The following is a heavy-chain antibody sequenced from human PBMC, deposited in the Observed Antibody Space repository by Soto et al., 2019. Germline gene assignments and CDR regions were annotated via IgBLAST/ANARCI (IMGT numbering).Heavy chain of an antibody. CDR2: ISYDGSKK. V-gene: IGHV3-30-3*01. D-gene: IGHD6-19*01. J-gene: IGHJ5*02. CDR3: ARDRAVAAPNWFDP. CDR1: GLTIRSYA. Sequence: QVQLVESGGGVVQPGRSLRLSCAASGLTIRSYAMHWVRQAPGKGLEWVAVISYDGSKKFHADAVKGRFTISRDNSKNTLYLQMNGLRAEDTAVYYCARDRAVAAPNWFDPWGQGTLVTVSS.